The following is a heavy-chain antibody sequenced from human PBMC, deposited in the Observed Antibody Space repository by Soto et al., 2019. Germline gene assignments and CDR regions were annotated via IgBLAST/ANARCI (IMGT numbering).Heavy chain of an antibody. CDR3: ARRWGEGRVDY. CDR1: GGSISSRNW. CDR2: IYHSGNT. J-gene: IGHJ4*02. D-gene: IGHD3-10*01. Sequence: QVQLQESGPGLVKPSGTLSLTCAVSGGSISSRNWWSWVRQPPGKWLEWIGAIYHSGNTNYNPSLKSRVTMAVDKSRNQFSLKLSSVTAADTAVYYCARRWGEGRVDYWGQGTLVTVSS. V-gene: IGHV4-4*02.